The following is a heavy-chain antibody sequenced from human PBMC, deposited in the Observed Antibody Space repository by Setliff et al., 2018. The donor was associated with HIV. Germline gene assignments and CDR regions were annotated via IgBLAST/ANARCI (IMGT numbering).Heavy chain of an antibody. J-gene: IGHJ6*03. V-gene: IGHV4-39*01. CDR1: GHSISSSNYY. D-gene: IGHD3-3*01. CDR3: ARHVVVFGVVIIVDYYMDV. Sequence: SETLSLTCTVSGHSISSSNYYWGWIRQPPGRGLEWIGSIYYSGSTYYNPSLKSRVTISVDTSKNQFSLKLSSVTAADTAVYYCARHVVVFGVVIIVDYYMDVWGKGTTVTVSS. CDR2: IYYSGST.